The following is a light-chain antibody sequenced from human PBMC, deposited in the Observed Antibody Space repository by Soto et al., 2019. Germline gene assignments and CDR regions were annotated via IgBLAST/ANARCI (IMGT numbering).Light chain of an antibody. CDR1: QSVRDN. J-gene: IGKJ2*01. Sequence: EILLTQSPSTLSVSTGEGATLSCRASQSVRDNLAWYQQKPGQAPRLLIYRASTRAPGVPARFSGSGSGTEFTLTISSLQSEDVSVYFCQHYNFWPHTFGQGTKVDI. CDR2: RAS. V-gene: IGKV3-15*01. CDR3: QHYNFWPHT.